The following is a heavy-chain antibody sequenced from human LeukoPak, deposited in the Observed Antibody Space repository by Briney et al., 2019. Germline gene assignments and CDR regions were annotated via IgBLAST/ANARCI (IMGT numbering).Heavy chain of an antibody. CDR3: ASAGSDTQSWWFDY. J-gene: IGHJ4*02. CDR1: GFTFSNYW. D-gene: IGHD2-15*01. V-gene: IGHV3-7*02. CDR2: IKQDGSEK. Sequence: GRSLRLSCAASGFTFSNYWMSWVCQAPAKGLELVANIKQDGSEKYYVDSVKGRFTISRDNAKNSLYLQMSSLKDEDTAVYYCASAGSDTQSWWFDYWGQGALVTVSS.